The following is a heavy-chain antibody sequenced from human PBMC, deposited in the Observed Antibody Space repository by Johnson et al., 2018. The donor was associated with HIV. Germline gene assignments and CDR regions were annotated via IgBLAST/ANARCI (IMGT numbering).Heavy chain of an antibody. D-gene: IGHD1-26*01. CDR1: GFTVSRNY. CDR3: ARDLIVGATRGGAFDI. Sequence: VQLVESGGGLVQPGGSLRLSCAASGFTVSRNYMNWVRQAPGKGLEWVSVIYSGGSTYYADSAKGRFNISRDSSKNTLYLQMNSLRAEDTAMYYCARDLIVGATRGGAFDIWGQGTMVTVSS. CDR2: IYSGGST. J-gene: IGHJ3*02. V-gene: IGHV3-66*02.